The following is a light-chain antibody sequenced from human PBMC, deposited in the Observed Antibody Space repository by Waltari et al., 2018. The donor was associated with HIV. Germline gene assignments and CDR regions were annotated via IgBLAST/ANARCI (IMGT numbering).Light chain of an antibody. CDR3: ATWDDDLSGVV. V-gene: IGLV1-47*01. CDR1: RYNIGENF. J-gene: IGLJ2*01. Sequence: QSVLTQPPSASGTPGQRVTISCSGGRYNIGENFVYWFQQLPGTAPRLLVFGNNQRPSCVPDRFSGSKGGTSASLVISVLLSEDEGTYYCATWDDDLSGVVFGGGSKLTVL. CDR2: GNN.